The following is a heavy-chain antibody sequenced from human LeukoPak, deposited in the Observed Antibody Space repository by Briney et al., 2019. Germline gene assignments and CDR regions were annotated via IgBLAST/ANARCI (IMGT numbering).Heavy chain of an antibody. D-gene: IGHD6-19*01. Sequence: ASVKVSCKASGYTFTSYGISWVRQAPGQGLEWMGWISAYNGNTNYAQKLQGRVTMTTDTSTSTAYMELRNLRSDDTAVYYCARAQRGYSSGWYSTYFDYWGQGTLVTVSS. V-gene: IGHV1-18*01. CDR2: ISAYNGNT. J-gene: IGHJ4*02. CDR1: GYTFTSYG. CDR3: ARAQRGYSSGWYSTYFDY.